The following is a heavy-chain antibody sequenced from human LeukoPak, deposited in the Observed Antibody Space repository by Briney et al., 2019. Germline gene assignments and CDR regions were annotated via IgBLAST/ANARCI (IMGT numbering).Heavy chain of an antibody. V-gene: IGHV3-21*01. CDR1: AFSFSDYN. CDR2: ITSSGSYI. J-gene: IGHJ4*02. D-gene: IGHD6-19*01. Sequence: GGSLRLSCAASAFSFSDYNMNWVRQAPGKGLEWVSSITSSGSYIYYADPVKGRFTISRDNAKNSLYLQMNSLRAEDTAVYYCARDPPYRSGWPTLLWYWGEGTLVTVSS. CDR3: ARDPPYRSGWPTLLWY.